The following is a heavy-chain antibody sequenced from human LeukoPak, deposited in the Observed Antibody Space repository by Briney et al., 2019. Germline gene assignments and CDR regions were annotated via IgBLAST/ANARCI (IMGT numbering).Heavy chain of an antibody. V-gene: IGHV4-59*02. J-gene: IGHJ5*02. D-gene: IGHD6-19*01. CDR2: IYYSGST. Sequence: SETLSLTCTVSGGSVSTYSWTWIRQPPGKGLEWIGNIYYSGSTNYNPSLKSRVTISIDTSKNQFSLKVSSVTAADTAVYYCARAHSSGWPHMFDPWGQGTLVTVPS. CDR1: GGSVSTYS. CDR3: ARAHSSGWPHMFDP.